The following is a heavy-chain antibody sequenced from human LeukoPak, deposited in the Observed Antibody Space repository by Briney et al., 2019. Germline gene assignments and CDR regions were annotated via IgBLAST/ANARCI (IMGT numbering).Heavy chain of an antibody. D-gene: IGHD1-14*01. CDR2: MNPNSGNT. CDR1: GYTFTSYD. Sequence: GASVKVSCKASGYTFTSYDINWVRQATGQGLEWMGWMNPNSGNTGYAQKFQGRVTMTRNTSISTAYMELSSLRSEDTAVYYCARGFYPKNHLREAVDYWGQGTLVTVSS. V-gene: IGHV1-8*01. J-gene: IGHJ4*02. CDR3: ARGFYPKNHLREAVDY.